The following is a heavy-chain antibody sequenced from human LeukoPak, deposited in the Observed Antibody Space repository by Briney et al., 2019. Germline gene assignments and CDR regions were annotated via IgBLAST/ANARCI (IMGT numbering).Heavy chain of an antibody. Sequence: ASVKVSCKASGYTFTGYYMHWVRQAPGQGLEWMGWINPNSGGTNYAQKFQGRVTMTRDTSISTAYVELSRLRSDDTAVYYCARVPHGLIVVVTAIHFDYWGQGTLVTVSS. J-gene: IGHJ4*02. D-gene: IGHD2-21*02. CDR3: ARVPHGLIVVVTAIHFDY. V-gene: IGHV1-2*02. CDR1: GYTFTGYY. CDR2: INPNSGGT.